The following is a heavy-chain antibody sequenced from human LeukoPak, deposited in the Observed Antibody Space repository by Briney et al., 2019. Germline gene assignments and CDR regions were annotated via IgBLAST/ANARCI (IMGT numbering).Heavy chain of an antibody. CDR3: ATDGYNLAGFDY. D-gene: IGHD5-24*01. V-gene: IGHV1-24*01. CDR2: FDPEDGET. J-gene: IGHJ4*02. CDR1: GYTLTELS. Sequence: ASVKVSCKVSGYTLTELSMHWVRQAPGKGLEWMGGFDPEDGETIYAQKFQGRVTMTEDTSTDTAYMELSSLRSEDTAVYYCATDGYNLAGFDYWGQGTLVTVSS.